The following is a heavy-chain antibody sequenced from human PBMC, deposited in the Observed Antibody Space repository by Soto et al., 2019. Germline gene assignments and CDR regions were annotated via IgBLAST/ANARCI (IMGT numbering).Heavy chain of an antibody. J-gene: IGHJ4*02. V-gene: IGHV3-30*18. CDR3: AKDGSHNFDY. CDR1: GFTFSHYA. D-gene: IGHD1-26*01. CDR2: MSYDGSNE. Sequence: QVQLVESGGGVVQPGRSLRLSCAASGFTFSHYAMHWVRQAPGKGLEWVALMSYDGSNEYYADSVKGRFTISRDNSKNPLYLQMNSLRAEDTAVYYCAKDGSHNFDYWGPGTLVTVSS.